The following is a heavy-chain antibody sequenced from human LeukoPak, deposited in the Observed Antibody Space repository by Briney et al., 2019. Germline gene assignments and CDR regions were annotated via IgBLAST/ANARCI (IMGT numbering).Heavy chain of an antibody. J-gene: IGHJ3*02. D-gene: IGHD6-13*01. CDR3: ARDIQIAAAGDNAFDS. CDR2: IYYSGST. CDR1: GGSISSYY. V-gene: IGHV4-59*01. Sequence: PSETLSLTCTVSGGSISSYYWSWIRQPPGKGLEWIGYIYYSGSTNYNPSLKSRVTISVDTSKNQFSLKLSSVTAADTAVYYCARDIQIAAAGDNAFDSWGQGTMVTVSS.